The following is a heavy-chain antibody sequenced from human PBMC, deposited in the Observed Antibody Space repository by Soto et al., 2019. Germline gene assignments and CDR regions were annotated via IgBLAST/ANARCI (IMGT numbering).Heavy chain of an antibody. CDR3: ARELVSGGNSYYYYGMDV. J-gene: IGHJ6*02. Sequence: ASVKVSCKASGYTFTSYYMHWVRQAPGQGLEWMGIINPSGGSTSYAQKFQGRVTMTRDTSTSTVYMELSSLRSEDTAVYYCARELVSGGNSYYYYGMDVWGQGTTVTVSS. CDR2: INPSGGST. CDR1: GYTFTSYY. D-gene: IGHD2-21*02. V-gene: IGHV1-46*01.